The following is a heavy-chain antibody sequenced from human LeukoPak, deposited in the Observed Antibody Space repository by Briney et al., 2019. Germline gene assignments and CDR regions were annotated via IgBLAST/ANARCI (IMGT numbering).Heavy chain of an antibody. CDR3: AKVAYNSNWYGSFHY. CDR2: ISGSGVLT. Sequence: PGGSLRLSCATSGFTFSSNGMGWVRQAPGKGLEWVSGISGSGVLTFYAASVKGRFTISRDNSKNTLYLEMNSLRAEDAAIYYCAKVAYNSNWYGSFHYWGQGTLVTVSS. J-gene: IGHJ4*02. D-gene: IGHD6-13*01. V-gene: IGHV3-23*01. CDR1: GFTFSSNG.